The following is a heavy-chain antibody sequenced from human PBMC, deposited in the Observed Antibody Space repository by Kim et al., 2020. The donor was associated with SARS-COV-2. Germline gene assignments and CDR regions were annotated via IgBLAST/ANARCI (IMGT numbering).Heavy chain of an antibody. CDR3: ARGVQSGDWASPDY. V-gene: IGHV3-30*04. CDR1: GFIFSSCV. D-gene: IGHD2-21*02. J-gene: IGHJ4*02. CDR2: TAYDGRSQ. Sequence: GGSLRLSCAASGFIFSSCVMHWVRQAPGKGLEWVAVTAYDGRSQYYAESVKGRFSIFRDNIKNTVELQLNGLRPEDTAVYYCARGVQSGDWASPDYWGQGTLVTVSS.